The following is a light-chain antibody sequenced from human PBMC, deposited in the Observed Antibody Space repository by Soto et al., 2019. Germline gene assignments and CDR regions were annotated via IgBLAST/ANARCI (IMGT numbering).Light chain of an antibody. CDR3: QQYSSYSAWT. V-gene: IGKV1-5*01. CDR1: QSISKW. J-gene: IGKJ1*01. CDR2: DAS. Sequence: DIQMTQAPSTLSASIGDRVTITCRSSQSISKWLAWHQQKPGKAPKLLIYDASSLQSGVPPRFSGSGSGTVFTLTIRSLQPADIATYYCQQYSSYSAWTFGEGTKVDIK.